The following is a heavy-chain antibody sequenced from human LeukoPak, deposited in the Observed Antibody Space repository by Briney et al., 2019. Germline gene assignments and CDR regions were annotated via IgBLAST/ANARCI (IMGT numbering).Heavy chain of an antibody. D-gene: IGHD3-10*01. Sequence: GGSLRLSCAASGFTFSSYAMSWVRQAPGKGLEWVSAISGSGGSTYYAGSVKGRFTISRDNSKNTLYLQMNSLRAEDTAVYYCASDTRRVTMVRGVTGDYWGQGTLVTVSS. CDR3: ASDTRRVTMVRGVTGDY. V-gene: IGHV3-23*01. CDR2: ISGSGGST. J-gene: IGHJ4*02. CDR1: GFTFSSYA.